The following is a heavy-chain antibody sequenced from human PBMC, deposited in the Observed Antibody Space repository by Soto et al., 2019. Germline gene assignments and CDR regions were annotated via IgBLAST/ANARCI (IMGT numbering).Heavy chain of an antibody. CDR2: IYATGTT. D-gene: IGHD2-2*01. CDR1: GASITRDNYY. CDR3: ARYCSSSSCYRKGMDV. Sequence: QVQLQESGPGLVKPSQTVSLTCTVSGASITRDNYYWTWLRQRPGKGLEWIGYIYATGTTHYSPSIESRFTMSIDTSKSQFSLKVTFVNVADTAVYYCARYCSSSSCYRKGMDVWGHGTTVTVSS. V-gene: IGHV4-31*03. J-gene: IGHJ6*02.